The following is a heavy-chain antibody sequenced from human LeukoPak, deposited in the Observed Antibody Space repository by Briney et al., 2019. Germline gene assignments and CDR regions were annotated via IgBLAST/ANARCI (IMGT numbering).Heavy chain of an antibody. J-gene: IGHJ3*02. Sequence: GGSLRLSRAASGFTFSSYGMHWVRQAPGKGLEWVAVISYDGSNKYYADSVKGRFTISRDNSKNTLYLQMNSLRAEDTAVYYCASSSASGEYGYGAFDIWGQGTMVTVSS. CDR1: GFTFSSYG. CDR3: ASSSASGEYGYGAFDI. CDR2: ISYDGSNK. V-gene: IGHV3-30*03. D-gene: IGHD5-18*01.